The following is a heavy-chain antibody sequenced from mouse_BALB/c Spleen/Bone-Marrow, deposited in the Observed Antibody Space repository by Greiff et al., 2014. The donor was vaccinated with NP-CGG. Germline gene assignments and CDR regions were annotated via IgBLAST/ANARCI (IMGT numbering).Heavy chain of an antibody. CDR3: ARTGTDWYFDV. J-gene: IGHJ1*01. CDR1: GYTLSSYW. Sequence: VQLQQSGAELMKPGASVKISCKATGYTLSSYWIEWVKQRPGHGLEWIGEILPGSGSTNYNEKFKGKATFTADTSSNTAYMQLSSLTSEDSAVYYCARTGTDWYFDVWGAGTTVTVSS. D-gene: IGHD4-1*01. V-gene: IGHV1-9*01. CDR2: ILPGSGST.